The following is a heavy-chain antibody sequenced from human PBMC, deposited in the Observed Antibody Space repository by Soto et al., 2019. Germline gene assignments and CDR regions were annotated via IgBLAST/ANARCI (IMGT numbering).Heavy chain of an antibody. CDR1: GFTFSSYA. V-gene: IGHV3-30-3*01. Sequence: QVQLVESGGGVVQPGRSLRLSCAASGFTFSSYAMHWVRQAPGKGLEWVAVISYDGSNKYYADSVKGRFTISRDNSKNTLYLQMNSLRAEDTAVYYCARGQEGMDVWGQGTTVTVSS. CDR3: ARGQEGMDV. CDR2: ISYDGSNK. J-gene: IGHJ6*02.